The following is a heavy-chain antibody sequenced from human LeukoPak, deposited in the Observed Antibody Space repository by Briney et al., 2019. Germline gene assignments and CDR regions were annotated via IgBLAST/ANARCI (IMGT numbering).Heavy chain of an antibody. J-gene: IGHJ6*02. Sequence: PSETLSLTCTVSGGSIGSSSYYWGWIRQPPGEGLEWIGYIYYSGSTNYNPSLKSRVTISVDTSKNQFSLKLSSVTAADTAVYYCARQMAYYYDSSGYYVSSYYYGMDVWGQGTTVTVSS. CDR1: GGSIGSSSYY. CDR3: ARQMAYYYDSSGYYVSSYYYGMDV. V-gene: IGHV4-61*05. D-gene: IGHD3-22*01. CDR2: IYYSGST.